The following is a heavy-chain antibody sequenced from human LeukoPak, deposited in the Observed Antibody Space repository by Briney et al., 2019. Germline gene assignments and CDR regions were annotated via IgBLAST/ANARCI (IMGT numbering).Heavy chain of an antibody. D-gene: IGHD3-22*01. Sequence: GGSLRLSCVASGFAFSSYGMHWVRQAPDRGLEWVAIQSYGGDIQYTDSVKGRFIISRDISKNTLYLQMNSLRAEDSALYYCARGGRGSAAVVAPRSFDIWGQGTMVTVSS. CDR1: GFAFSSYG. J-gene: IGHJ3*02. V-gene: IGHV3-30*03. CDR3: ARGGRGSAAVVAPRSFDI. CDR2: QSYGGDI.